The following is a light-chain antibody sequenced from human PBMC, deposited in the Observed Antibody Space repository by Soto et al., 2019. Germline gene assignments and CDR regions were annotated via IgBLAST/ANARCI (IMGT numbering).Light chain of an antibody. V-gene: IGLV2-11*01. J-gene: IGLJ1*01. CDR2: DVT. CDR1: SSDVGGYQY. Sequence: QSALTQPRSVSGSPGQSVTISCTGTSSDVGGYQYVSWYQQHPGKAPKLMIHDVTKRPSGVPDRFSGSKSGNTASLTISGLQADDEADYYCCSYAGTYTYVFGTGTKVTVL. CDR3: CSYAGTYTYV.